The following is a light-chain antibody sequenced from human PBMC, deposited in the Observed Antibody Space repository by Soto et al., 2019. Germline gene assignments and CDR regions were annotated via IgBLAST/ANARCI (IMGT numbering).Light chain of an antibody. Sequence: FVVTQSPDTLSLSPGETATLSCRASQSVSSSVAWYQHKPGQSPRLVVYGGYKRSPGDPARFSGSGSGTDFTLTISSLESDDFAIYYCQQRYSWLRVFGPGTKVEVK. J-gene: IGKJ1*01. CDR2: GGY. V-gene: IGKV3-11*01. CDR1: QSVSSS. CDR3: QQRYSWLRV.